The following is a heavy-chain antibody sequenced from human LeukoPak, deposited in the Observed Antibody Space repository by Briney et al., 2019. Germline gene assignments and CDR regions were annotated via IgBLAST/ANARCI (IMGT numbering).Heavy chain of an antibody. D-gene: IGHD5-12*01. CDR3: TKGYSGYDYAFDY. Sequence: GGSLRLSCAASGFTFSSYAMSWVRQAPGKGLEWVSSISSSSSYIYYADSVKGRFTISRDNAKNSLYLQMNSLRAEDTAVYYCTKGYSGYDYAFDYWGQGTLVTVSS. J-gene: IGHJ4*02. V-gene: IGHV3-21*01. CDR1: GFTFSSYA. CDR2: ISSSSSYI.